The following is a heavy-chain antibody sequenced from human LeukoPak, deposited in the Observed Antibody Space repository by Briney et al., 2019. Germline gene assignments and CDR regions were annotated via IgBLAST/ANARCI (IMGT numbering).Heavy chain of an antibody. CDR1: GFTFSSHW. CDR2: INNDGSTT. Sequence: GGSLRLSCAASGFTFSSHWMHWVRQAPGKGLMWISRINNDGSTTTYADSVKGRFTISRDNAKNTLFLQMNSLKAEDMAMCYCVRALSGYDDYWGQGTLVTVSS. J-gene: IGHJ4*02. CDR3: VRALSGYDDY. V-gene: IGHV3-74*01. D-gene: IGHD5-12*01.